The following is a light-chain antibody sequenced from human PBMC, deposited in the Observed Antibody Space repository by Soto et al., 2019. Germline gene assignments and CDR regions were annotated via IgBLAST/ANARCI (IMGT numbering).Light chain of an antibody. CDR1: SSDVGAYNY. Sequence: QSVLTQPASVSGSPGQSITISCTGTSSDVGAYNYVSWYQQHPGKAPQLMIYDVSNRPSGVSNRFSASKSGNTGSLTISGLRAEEEADYYCSSYTSSSTRVVFGGGTKLTVL. CDR3: SSYTSSSTRVV. V-gene: IGLV2-14*03. CDR2: DVS. J-gene: IGLJ2*01.